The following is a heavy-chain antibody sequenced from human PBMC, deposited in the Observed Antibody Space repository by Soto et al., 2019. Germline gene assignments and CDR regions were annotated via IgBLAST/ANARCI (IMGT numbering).Heavy chain of an antibody. CDR3: AKDMKWGGMTTIHYFDS. CDR1: GSTCDYYT. J-gene: IGHJ4*02. Sequence: SRSLSCAASGSTCDYYTVLWVRQTQGKGLEWVASISWSGNDLDYADSVKGRFTISRDNAKSSLFLQMNSLRPDDTALYYCAKDMKWGGMTTIHYFDSWGQGPLVTVS. CDR2: ISWSGNDL. V-gene: IGHV3-9*01. D-gene: IGHD4-17*01.